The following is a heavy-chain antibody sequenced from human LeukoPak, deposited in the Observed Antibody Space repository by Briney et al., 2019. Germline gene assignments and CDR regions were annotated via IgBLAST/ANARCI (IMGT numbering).Heavy chain of an antibody. D-gene: IGHD2-2*01. Sequence: SETLSLTCAVSGGSISSNNWWSWVRQPPGKGLEWIGEIYHRGSTNYNPSLKSRVTISVDKSKNQFSLKLTSVTAADTALYYCARESCTSNKCIKGFDYWGQGTLVTVSS. CDR1: GGSISSNNW. J-gene: IGHJ4*02. V-gene: IGHV4-4*02. CDR2: IYHRGST. CDR3: ARESCTSNKCIKGFDY.